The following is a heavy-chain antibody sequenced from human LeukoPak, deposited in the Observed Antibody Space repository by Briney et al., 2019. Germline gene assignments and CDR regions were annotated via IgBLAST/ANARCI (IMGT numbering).Heavy chain of an antibody. V-gene: IGHV3-74*01. D-gene: IGHD3-3*01. CDR3: ARDKLVRRITIFGVVTPTHNWFDP. J-gene: IGHJ5*02. Sequence: PGGSLTLSCAASGSTFSSYWMHWVRQAPGKGLVWVSRINSDGSSTSYADSVKGRFTISRDNAKNTLYLQMNSLRAEDTAVYYCARDKLVRRITIFGVVTPTHNWFDPWGQGTLVTVSS. CDR2: INSDGSST. CDR1: GSTFSSYW.